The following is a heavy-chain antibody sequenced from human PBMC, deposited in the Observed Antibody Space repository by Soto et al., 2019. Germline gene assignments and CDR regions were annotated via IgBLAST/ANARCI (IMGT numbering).Heavy chain of an antibody. Sequence: QVHLQESGPGLVTPSETLSLTCAVSGDSITNNKWWTWVRQPPAKVLEWIGEIHHTGETHYKPSLKSRLTKSVDTPKKQFSLKQTSVTDAHTSVYYCARDSPGNGLDFDTWGQGTMVTVSS. CDR3: ARDSPGNGLDFDT. CDR2: IHHTGET. D-gene: IGHD2-8*01. V-gene: IGHV4-4*02. CDR1: GDSITNNKW. J-gene: IGHJ4*02.